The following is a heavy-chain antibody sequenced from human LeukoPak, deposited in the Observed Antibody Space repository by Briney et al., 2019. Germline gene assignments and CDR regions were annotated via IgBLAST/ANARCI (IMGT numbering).Heavy chain of an antibody. CDR1: GGSISSYY. D-gene: IGHD3-10*01. V-gene: IGHV4-59*12. CDR3: ARVERYYGSGSYADF. CDR2: IYYSGST. Sequence: PSETLSLTCTVSGGSISSYYWSWIRQPPGKGLEWIGYIYYSGSTNYNPSLKSRVTISVDTSNNQFSLKLSSVTAADTAVYYCARVERYYGSGSYADFWGQGTLVTVSS. J-gene: IGHJ4*02.